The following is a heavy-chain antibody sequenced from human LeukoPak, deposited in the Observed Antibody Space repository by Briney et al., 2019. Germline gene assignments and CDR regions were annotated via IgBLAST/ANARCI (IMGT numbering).Heavy chain of an antibody. CDR2: INTDGTVT. CDR3: ATKQWLAPPPDS. V-gene: IGHV3-74*01. CDR1: GFTFSKYW. D-gene: IGHD6-19*01. Sequence: GGSLRLSCAASGFTFSKYWMLWVRQAPGKGLESVSRINTDGTVTTYADSVKGRFTVPRDNADNTMCLQMNSVRDEDTAVYYCATKQWLAPPPDSWGQGTPVTVA. J-gene: IGHJ4*02.